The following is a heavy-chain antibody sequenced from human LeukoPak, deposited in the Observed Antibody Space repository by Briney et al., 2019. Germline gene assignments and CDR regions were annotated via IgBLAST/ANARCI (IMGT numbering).Heavy chain of an antibody. CDR1: GFTFSSYA. J-gene: IGHJ4*02. V-gene: IGHV3-30-3*01. D-gene: IGHD2/OR15-2a*01. CDR3: ARDQVRFLYYFDY. CDR2: ISYDGSNK. Sequence: PGRPLRLSCAASGFTFSSYAMHWVRQAPGKGLEWVAVISYDGSNKYYADSVKGRFTISRDNSKNTLYLQMNSLRAEDTAVYYCARDQVRFLYYFDYWGQGTLVTVSS.